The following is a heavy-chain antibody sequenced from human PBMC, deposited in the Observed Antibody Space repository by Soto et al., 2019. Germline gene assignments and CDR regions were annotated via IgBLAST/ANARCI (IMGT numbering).Heavy chain of an antibody. Sequence: QVQLVESGGGLVKPGGSLRLSCAASGFTFSDYYMSWIRQAPGKGLERVSYIRSSSSYTDYADAVKGRFTIYRDNAKNSLYLQMNSLRAEDAAVYYCARPYSSSWYSIGYGMDVWGQGTTVTVSS. V-gene: IGHV3-11*05. CDR2: IRSSSSYT. CDR3: ARPYSSSWYSIGYGMDV. J-gene: IGHJ6*02. CDR1: GFTFSDYY. D-gene: IGHD6-13*01.